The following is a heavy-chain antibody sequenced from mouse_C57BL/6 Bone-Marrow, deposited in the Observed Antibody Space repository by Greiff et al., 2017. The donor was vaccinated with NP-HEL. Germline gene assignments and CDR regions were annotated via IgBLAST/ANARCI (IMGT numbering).Heavy chain of an antibody. D-gene: IGHD1-1*01. J-gene: IGHJ1*03. Sequence: QVQLKQPGAELVKPGASVKMSCKASGYTFTSYWITWVKQRPGQGLEWIGDIYPGSGSTNYNEKFKSKATLTVDTSSSTAYMQLSSLTSEDSAVYYCAREDTTVVHWYFDVWGTGTTVTVSS. CDR2: IYPGSGST. CDR3: AREDTTVVHWYFDV. V-gene: IGHV1-55*01. CDR1: GYTFTSYW.